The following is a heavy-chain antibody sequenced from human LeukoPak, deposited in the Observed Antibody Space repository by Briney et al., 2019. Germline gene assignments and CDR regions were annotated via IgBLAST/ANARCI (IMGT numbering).Heavy chain of an antibody. D-gene: IGHD2-2*01. Sequence: ASVKVSCKASGGTFSSYAISWVRQAPGQGLEWMGGIIPIFGTANYAQKFQGRVTITADESTSTAYMELSSLRSEDTAVYYCARGLISGLLFGYFDYWGQGTLVTVSS. CDR1: GGTFSSYA. V-gene: IGHV1-69*13. CDR2: IIPIFGTA. J-gene: IGHJ4*02. CDR3: ARGLISGLLFGYFDY.